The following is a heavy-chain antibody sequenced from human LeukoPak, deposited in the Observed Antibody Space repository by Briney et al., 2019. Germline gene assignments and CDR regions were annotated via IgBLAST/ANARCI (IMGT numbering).Heavy chain of an antibody. D-gene: IGHD1-26*01. CDR1: GFTFSSYA. J-gene: IGHJ4*02. Sequence: GGSLRLSCAASGFTFSSYAMSWFRQAPGKGLEWVSGISGGGSTYNAESVKARFTISRDNSKNTLYLQMNTLRAEDTAVYYCAKDTAVGANGIFDYWGQGTLVTVSS. CDR3: AKDTAVGANGIFDY. V-gene: IGHV3-23*01. CDR2: ISGGGST.